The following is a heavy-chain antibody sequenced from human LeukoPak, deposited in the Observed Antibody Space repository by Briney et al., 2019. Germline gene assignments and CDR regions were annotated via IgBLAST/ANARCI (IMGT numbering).Heavy chain of an antibody. D-gene: IGHD7-27*01. CDR3: ARDFNWGSEYGTSDY. CDR1: GGTFSSYA. J-gene: IGHJ4*02. Sequence: ASMKVSCKASGGTFSSYAISWVRQAPGQGLEWMGRIIPIFGTANYAQKFQGRVTITTDESTGTAYMELSSLRSEDTAVYYCARDFNWGSEYGTSDYWGQGTLVTVSS. CDR2: IIPIFGTA. V-gene: IGHV1-69*05.